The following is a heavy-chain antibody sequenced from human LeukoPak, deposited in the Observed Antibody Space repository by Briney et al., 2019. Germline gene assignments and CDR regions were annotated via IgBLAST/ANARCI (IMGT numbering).Heavy chain of an antibody. J-gene: IGHJ4*02. CDR3: AKRGVVIRVILVGFHEEAYYFDS. D-gene: IGHD3-22*01. Sequence: GGSLRLSCAVSGITLSNYGMSWVRQAPGKGLEWVAGISGSGGSTNYADSVKGRFTVSRDNRKNTLNLQMNSLRTEDTAVYFCAKRGVVIRVILVGFHEEAYYFDSWGQGALVTVSS. CDR1: GITLSNYG. CDR2: ISGSGGST. V-gene: IGHV3-23*01.